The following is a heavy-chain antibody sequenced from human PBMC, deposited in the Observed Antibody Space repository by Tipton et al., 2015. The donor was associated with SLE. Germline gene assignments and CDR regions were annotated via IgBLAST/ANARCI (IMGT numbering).Heavy chain of an antibody. Sequence: SLRLSCAASGFTVSSNYMSWVRQAPGKGLEWVSVIYGGGSTYYADSVKGRFTISRDNSKNTLYLQMNSLRAEDTAVYFCAREECSGASCFDFWGQGTLVTVSS. J-gene: IGHJ4*02. CDR1: GFTVSSNY. V-gene: IGHV3-53*05. CDR2: IYGGGST. D-gene: IGHD2-15*01. CDR3: AREECSGASCFDF.